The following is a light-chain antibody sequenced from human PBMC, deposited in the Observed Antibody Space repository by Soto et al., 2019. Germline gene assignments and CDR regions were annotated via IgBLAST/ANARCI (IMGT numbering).Light chain of an antibody. Sequence: EIVLTQSPATLSLSPGERATLSCRASQSVSTYLVWYQQKPGQAPRLLIHDVFNRATGIPARFSGSGSGTDFTLTISRLEPEDFAVYYCHQRGDWPRTFGQGTKVEIK. CDR1: QSVSTY. CDR2: DVF. J-gene: IGKJ1*01. V-gene: IGKV3-11*01. CDR3: HQRGDWPRT.